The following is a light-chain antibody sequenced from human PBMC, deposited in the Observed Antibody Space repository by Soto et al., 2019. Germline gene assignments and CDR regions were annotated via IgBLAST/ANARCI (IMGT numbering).Light chain of an antibody. CDR2: AAS. CDR1: QSISSY. Sequence: DIQTTQSPSSLSASVGDRVTITCRESQSISSYVNWYQQKPGKAPKLLIYAASSLQSGVPPRFSGSGTGTNFTLTISSLQPEDFATYHCQQSYSSPWTFGQGTKVEVK. V-gene: IGKV1-39*01. J-gene: IGKJ1*01. CDR3: QQSYSSPWT.